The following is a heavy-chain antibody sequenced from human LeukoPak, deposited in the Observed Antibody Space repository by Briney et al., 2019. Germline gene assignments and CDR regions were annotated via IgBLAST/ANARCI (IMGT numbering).Heavy chain of an antibody. V-gene: IGHV3-30*18. J-gene: IGHJ5*02. CDR2: ISYDGSNK. D-gene: IGHD3-10*01. Sequence: GGSLRLSCAASGFTFSSYGMHWVRQAPGKGLEWVAVISYDGSNKYYADSVKGRFTISRDNSKNTLYLQMNSLRAEDTAVYYCAKDYYPVLAKFLNWFDPWGQGTLVTVSS. CDR1: GFTFSSYG. CDR3: AKDYYPVLAKFLNWFDP.